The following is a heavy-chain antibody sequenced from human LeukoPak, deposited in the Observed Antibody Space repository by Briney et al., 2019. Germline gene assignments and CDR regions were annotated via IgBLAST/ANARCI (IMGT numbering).Heavy chain of an antibody. V-gene: IGHV1-2*02. CDR3: ARARGLYCSSTSCYSYYFDY. J-gene: IGHJ4*02. D-gene: IGHD2-2*02. Sequence: GASVKVSCKASGYTFTGYYMHWVRQAPGQGLEWMGWINPNSGGTNYAQKFQGRVTMTRDTSISTAYIELSRLRSDDTAVYYCARARGLYCSSTSCYSYYFDYWGQGTLVTVSS. CDR1: GYTFTGYY. CDR2: INPNSGGT.